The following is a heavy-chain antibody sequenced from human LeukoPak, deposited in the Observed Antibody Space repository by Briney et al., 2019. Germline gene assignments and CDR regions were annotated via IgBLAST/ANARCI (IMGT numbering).Heavy chain of an antibody. CDR3: AKIPIVIVPAYFDS. CDR1: GGSINSSSNQ. CDR2: ISYSGNT. D-gene: IGHD2-2*01. J-gene: IGHJ4*02. Sequence: SETLALTCTVSGGSINSSSNQWGWIRQPPGKGLEWIGSISYSGNTYYKPSLKSRVTVSVDTSKKQFSLKLSSVTAADTAVYFCAKIPIVIVPAYFDSWGQGTLVTVSS. V-gene: IGHV4-39*01.